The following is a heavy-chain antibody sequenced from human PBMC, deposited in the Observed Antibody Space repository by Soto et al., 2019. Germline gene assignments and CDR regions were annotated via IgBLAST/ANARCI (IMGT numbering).Heavy chain of an antibody. CDR2: IYWDDDK. Sequence: QITLKESGPTLVKPTQTLTLTCTFSGFSVSTSGVGVGWIRQPPGKALEWLALIYWDDDKRYSPSLKSRLTISKDTSKNQVVLTMTNMDPVDTATYYCAHRPQTTVTTSDNWFDPWGQGTLVTVSS. CDR1: GFSVSTSGVG. J-gene: IGHJ5*02. D-gene: IGHD4-17*01. V-gene: IGHV2-5*02. CDR3: AHRPQTTVTTSDNWFDP.